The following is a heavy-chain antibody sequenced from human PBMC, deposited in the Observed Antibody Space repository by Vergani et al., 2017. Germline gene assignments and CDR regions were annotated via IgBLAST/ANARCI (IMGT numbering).Heavy chain of an antibody. CDR1: EYSFGNYW. CDR3: ARQTTYSDS. CDR2: IYPADSDT. V-gene: IGHV5-51*01. J-gene: IGHJ4*02. Sequence: EVELVQSGPEMRKPGESLKISCKGSEYSFGNYWIGWVRQMPGKGLEWMGIIYPADSDTRYSPSFQGQFTISADKSISTAFLQWDSLKASDTALYYCARQTTYSDSWGQGTLVTVSS. D-gene: IGHD1-1*01.